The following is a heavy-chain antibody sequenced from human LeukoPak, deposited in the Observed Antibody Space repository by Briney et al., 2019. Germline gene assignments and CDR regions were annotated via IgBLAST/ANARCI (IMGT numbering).Heavy chain of an antibody. J-gene: IGHJ3*01. Sequence: RTGGSLRLSCAASGFTFSSHNMNWVRQAPMKGLEWVSSIGTDGSYIYYADSVQGRFTISRDNAKNSLYLQMNSLTAEDTAVYYCARETQGGGDAFDLWGQGTMVTVSS. CDR3: ARETQGGGDAFDL. V-gene: IGHV3-21*01. D-gene: IGHD1-26*01. CDR2: IGTDGSYI. CDR1: GFTFSSHN.